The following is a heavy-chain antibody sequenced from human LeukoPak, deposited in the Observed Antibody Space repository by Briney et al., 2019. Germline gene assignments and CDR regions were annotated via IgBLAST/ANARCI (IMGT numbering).Heavy chain of an antibody. CDR3: ARDVEAAAGPNFDY. V-gene: IGHV4-59*01. D-gene: IGHD6-13*01. Sequence: SETLSLTCTVSGGSISSYYWSWIRQPPGKGLEWIGYIYYSGSTNYNPSLKSRVTISVHTSKNQFSLKLSSVTAADTAAYYCARDVEAAAGPNFDYWGQGTLVTVSS. J-gene: IGHJ4*02. CDR2: IYYSGST. CDR1: GGSISSYY.